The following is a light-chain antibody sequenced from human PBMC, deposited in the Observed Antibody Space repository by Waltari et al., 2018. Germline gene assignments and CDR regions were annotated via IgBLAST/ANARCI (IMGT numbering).Light chain of an antibody. CDR2: AVS. V-gene: IGLV2-23*02. Sequence: QSALTQPASVSGSPGPSITLPCTGTTSDVGNYKRVSWYQQHPGKAPTLMIYAVSKRPSGVSDRFSGSKSGDMASLTISGLQPEDEAEYFCSSYAGSSKGVFGGGTKVTVL. CDR3: SSYAGSSKGV. J-gene: IGLJ2*01. CDR1: TSDVGNYKR.